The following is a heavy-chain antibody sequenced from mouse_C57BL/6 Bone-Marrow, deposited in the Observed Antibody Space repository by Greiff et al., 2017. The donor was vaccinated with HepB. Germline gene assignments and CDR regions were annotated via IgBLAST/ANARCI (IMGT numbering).Heavy chain of an antibody. D-gene: IGHD1-1*02. Sequence: EVQRVESGGGLVKPGGSLILSCAASGFTFSSYAMSWVRQTPEKRLEWVATISDGGSYTYYPDNVKGRFTISRDNAKNNLYLQMSHLKSEDTAMYYCARDFGGYWYFDVWGTGTTVTVSS. CDR3: ARDFGGYWYFDV. V-gene: IGHV5-4*01. J-gene: IGHJ1*03. CDR1: GFTFSSYA. CDR2: ISDGGSYT.